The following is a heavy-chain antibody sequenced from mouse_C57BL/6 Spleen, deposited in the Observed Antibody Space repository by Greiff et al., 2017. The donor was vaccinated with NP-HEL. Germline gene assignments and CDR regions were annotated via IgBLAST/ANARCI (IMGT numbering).Heavy chain of an antibody. CDR2: INPNNGGT. J-gene: IGHJ4*01. Sequence: EVQLQQSGPELVKPGASVKISCKASGYTFTDYYMNWVKQSHGKSLEWIGDINPNNGGTSYNQKFKGKATLTVDKSSSTAYMELRSLTSEDSAVYYCARGEGYYLYYAMDYWGQGTSVTVSS. D-gene: IGHD2-3*01. CDR1: GYTFTDYY. V-gene: IGHV1-26*01. CDR3: ARGEGYYLYYAMDY.